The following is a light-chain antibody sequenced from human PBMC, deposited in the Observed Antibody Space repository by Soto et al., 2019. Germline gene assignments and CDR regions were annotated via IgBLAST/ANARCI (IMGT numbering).Light chain of an antibody. CDR3: SAYTTSSPLV. CDR2: EVS. Sequence: QSVLTQPASVSGSPGQSITISCTGTSSDVGAYNYVSWYQQRPGKAPQLMFYEVSYRPSGISNRFSGSKSDNTSSLTISGLQAEDEADYYCSAYTTSSPLVFGTGTKLTVL. J-gene: IGLJ1*01. V-gene: IGLV2-14*01. CDR1: SSDVGAYNY.